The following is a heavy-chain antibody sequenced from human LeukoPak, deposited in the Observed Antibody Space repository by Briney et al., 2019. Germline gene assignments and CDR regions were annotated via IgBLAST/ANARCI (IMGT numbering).Heavy chain of an antibody. CDR1: GFTFSSYS. Sequence: GGSLRLSCAASGFTFSSYSMNWVRQAPGKGLEWVSSISSSSSCIYYADSVKGRFTISRDNAKNSLYLQLNSLRAEDTAVYYCARPGERNAFDIWGQGTMVTVSS. CDR3: ARPGERNAFDI. CDR2: ISSSSSCI. V-gene: IGHV3-21*01. J-gene: IGHJ3*02. D-gene: IGHD1-1*01.